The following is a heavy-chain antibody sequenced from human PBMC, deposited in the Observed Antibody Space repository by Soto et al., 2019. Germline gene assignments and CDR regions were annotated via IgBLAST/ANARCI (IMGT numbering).Heavy chain of an antibody. CDR3: ARGAAVAGTDY. J-gene: IGHJ4*02. V-gene: IGHV3-21*01. CDR2: ISSSSSYI. D-gene: IGHD6-19*01. Sequence: TGGSLRLSCAASGFTSSSYSMNWVRQAPGKGLEWVSSISSSSSYIYYADSVKGRFTISRDNAKNSLYLQMNSLRAEDTAVYYCARGAAVAGTDYWGQGTLVTVSS. CDR1: GFTSSSYS.